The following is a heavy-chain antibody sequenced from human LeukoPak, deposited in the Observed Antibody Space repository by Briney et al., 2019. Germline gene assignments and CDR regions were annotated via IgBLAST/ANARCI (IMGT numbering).Heavy chain of an antibody. CDR3: AAHYFTSGSQN. D-gene: IGHD3-10*01. Sequence: GGSLRLSCAASGFTFSSNWMSWVRQAPGKGLEWVANIKPDGSDKYYVDSVKGRFTISRDNAKNSLYLQMNSLRAEDTAVYYCAAHYFTSGSQNRGQGTLVTVSS. J-gene: IGHJ4*02. V-gene: IGHV3-7*03. CDR2: IKPDGSDK. CDR1: GFTFSSNW.